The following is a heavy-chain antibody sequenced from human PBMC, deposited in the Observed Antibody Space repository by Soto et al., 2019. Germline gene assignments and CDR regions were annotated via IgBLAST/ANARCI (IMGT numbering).Heavy chain of an antibody. J-gene: IGHJ6*02. CDR1: GDTFSSYA. CDR3: ARVIVVVEAPIGEEYYIYYGMDV. D-gene: IGHD2-15*01. CDR2: IIHMFGTA. Sequence: SVKVSCKASGDTFSSYAINWVRQGPGQGLEWMGGIIHMFGTANYAEKFQGRVTITADESTSTGYMELNSLRSEDTAVYYCARVIVVVEAPIGEEYYIYYGMDVWG. V-gene: IGHV1-69*13.